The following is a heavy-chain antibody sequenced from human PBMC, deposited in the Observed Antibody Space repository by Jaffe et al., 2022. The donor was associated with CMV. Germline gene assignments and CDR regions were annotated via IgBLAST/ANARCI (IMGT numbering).Heavy chain of an antibody. CDR2: IKQDGSER. CDR3: VRAGWLRSFDS. V-gene: IGHV3-7*03. Sequence: EVQLVESGGGLVQPGGSLRLSCAASGFTFSTFWMNWVRQAPGKGLEWVANIKQDGSERDYVDSVRGRFTVSRDNAKNSLYLQMNSLRVEDTAVYFCVRAGWLRSFDSWGQGTLVTVSS. D-gene: IGHD6-19*01. J-gene: IGHJ4*02. CDR1: GFTFSTFW.